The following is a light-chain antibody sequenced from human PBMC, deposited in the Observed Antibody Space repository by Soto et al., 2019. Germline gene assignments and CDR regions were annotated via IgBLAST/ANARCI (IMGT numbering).Light chain of an antibody. CDR3: QQHISWPLT. J-gene: IGKJ4*01. V-gene: IGKV3-20*01. CDR2: GAS. CDR1: QSVSSSY. Sequence: EIVLTQSPGTLSLSPGERATLSCRASQSVSSSYVAWYQQKPGQAPRLLIYGASSRATGIPTRFSGSGSGTDFTLTISNLEPEDFAVYYCQQHISWPLTFGGGTKVDIK.